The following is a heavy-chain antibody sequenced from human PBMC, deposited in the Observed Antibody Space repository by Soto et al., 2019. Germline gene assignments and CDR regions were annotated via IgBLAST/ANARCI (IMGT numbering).Heavy chain of an antibody. Sequence: QVQLVQSGAEVKKPGASVTVSCKASGYTFTSHDINWVRQTTGQGLEWMGWMSPNNGHTGYAQNFQGRVSMTMNTSISTAHMEVTGLRSDDTAVYYCARRQNHDHAWYFDLWGRGTPLTVSS. CDR3: ARRQNHDHAWYFDL. CDR2: MSPNNGHT. J-gene: IGHJ2*01. V-gene: IGHV1-8*01. CDR1: GYTFTSHD.